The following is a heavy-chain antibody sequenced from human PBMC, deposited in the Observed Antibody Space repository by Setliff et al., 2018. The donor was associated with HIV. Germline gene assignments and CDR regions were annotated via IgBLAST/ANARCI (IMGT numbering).Heavy chain of an antibody. Sequence: PSETLSLTCTVSGGSISSSTYYWGWIRQPPGKGLEWIGIIYYSGSTYYNPSLKSRLTISVDTSKNQFSLKLSSVTAADTAVYYCARRDGYSYGFYFDYWGQGTLVTVSS. CDR3: ARRDGYSYGFYFDY. CDR1: GGSISSSTYY. D-gene: IGHD5-18*01. V-gene: IGHV4-39*01. J-gene: IGHJ4*02. CDR2: IYYSGST.